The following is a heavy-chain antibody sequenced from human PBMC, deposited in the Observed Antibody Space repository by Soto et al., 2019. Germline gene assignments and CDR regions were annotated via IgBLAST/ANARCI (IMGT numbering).Heavy chain of an antibody. Sequence: ASVKVSCKASGYTFTSYGISWVRQAPGQGLEWMGWISAYNGNTNYAQKLQGRVTMTTDTSTSTAYMELRSLRSDDTAVYYCARANYDFWSGYSYYYYGMDVWGQGTTVTAP. J-gene: IGHJ6*02. CDR2: ISAYNGNT. V-gene: IGHV1-18*04. D-gene: IGHD3-3*01. CDR3: ARANYDFWSGYSYYYYGMDV. CDR1: GYTFTSYG.